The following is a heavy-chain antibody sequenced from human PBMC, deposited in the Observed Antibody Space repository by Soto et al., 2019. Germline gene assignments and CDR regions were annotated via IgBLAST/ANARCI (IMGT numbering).Heavy chain of an antibody. CDR2: IKQDGSEK. Sequence: VGSLRLSCAASGFTFSSYWMSWVRQAPGKGLEWVANIKQDGSEKYYVDSVKGRFTISRDNAKNSLYLQMNSLRAEDTAVYYCQSRGPLQWAPYWGQGTLVTVSS. J-gene: IGHJ4*02. V-gene: IGHV3-7*01. D-gene: IGHD1-26*01. CDR1: GFTFSSYW. CDR3: QSRGPLQWAPY.